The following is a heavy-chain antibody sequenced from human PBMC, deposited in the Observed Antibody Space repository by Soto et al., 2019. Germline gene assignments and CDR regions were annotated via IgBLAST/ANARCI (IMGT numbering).Heavy chain of an antibody. CDR3: ARDGYSYGKSGDY. CDR1: GVTFSSYA. CDR2: IIPIFGTA. J-gene: IGHJ4*02. D-gene: IGHD5-18*01. V-gene: IGHV1-69*01. Sequence: QVQLVQSGAEVKKPGSSVKVSCKASGVTFSSYAISWVRQAHGQGLEWMGGIIPIFGTANYAQKFQGRVTITADESTSTAYIELRSLRSEDTAVYYCARDGYSYGKSGDYWGQGTLVTVSS.